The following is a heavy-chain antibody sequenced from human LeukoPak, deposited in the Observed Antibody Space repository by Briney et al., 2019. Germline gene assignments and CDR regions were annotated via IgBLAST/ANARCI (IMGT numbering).Heavy chain of an antibody. CDR2: TYYRSKWYN. CDR1: GDSVSSNSAA. CDR3: ARAKSDSSGYRKKDWFDP. V-gene: IGHV6-1*01. J-gene: IGHJ5*02. D-gene: IGHD3-22*01. Sequence: SQTLSLTCAISGDSVSSNSAAWNWIRQSPSRGLEWLGRTYYRSKWYNDYAVSVKSRITINPDTSKNQFSLQLNSVTPEDTAVYYCARAKSDSSGYRKKDWFDPWGQGTLVTVSS.